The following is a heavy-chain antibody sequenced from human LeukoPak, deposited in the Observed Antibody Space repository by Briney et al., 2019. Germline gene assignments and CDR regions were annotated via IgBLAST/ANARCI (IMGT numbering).Heavy chain of an antibody. Sequence: SGGSLRLSCTASGFTFSTYEMNWVRQAPGKGLEWVSYISSSGSTIYYADSVKGRFTISRDNAKNSLYLQMNSLRAEDTAVYYCARAFGGAPGYWGQGTLVTVSS. CDR1: GFTFSTYE. J-gene: IGHJ4*02. V-gene: IGHV3-48*03. D-gene: IGHD3-16*01. CDR2: ISSSGSTI. CDR3: ARAFGGAPGY.